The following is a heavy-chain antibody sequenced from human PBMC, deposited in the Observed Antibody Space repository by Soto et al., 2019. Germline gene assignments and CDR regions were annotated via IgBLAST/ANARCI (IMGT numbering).Heavy chain of an antibody. D-gene: IGHD5-18*01. Sequence: EASVKVSCKVSGYTLTELSMHWVRQAPGKGLEWMGGFDPEDGETIYAQKFQGRVTMTEDTSTDTAYMELSSLRSEDTAVYYCATDLGTGYGPEINYYGMDVWGQGTTVTVSS. CDR1: GYTLTELS. J-gene: IGHJ6*02. CDR3: ATDLGTGYGPEINYYGMDV. CDR2: FDPEDGET. V-gene: IGHV1-24*01.